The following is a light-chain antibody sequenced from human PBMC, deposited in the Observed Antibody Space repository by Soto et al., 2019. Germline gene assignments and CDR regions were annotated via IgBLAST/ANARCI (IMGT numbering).Light chain of an antibody. Sequence: QSVLTQTASVSGSPGQSITMSCTGTSSDVGGYNFVSWYQQHPGKAPKLIVHEVANRLSGVSGRFSGSKSVNTDFLTISGLQAEDEAVYYCCSHSSSITWMFGGGTQLTVL. CDR2: EVA. J-gene: IGLJ7*01. CDR3: CSHSSSITWM. V-gene: IGLV2-14*03. CDR1: SSDVGGYNF.